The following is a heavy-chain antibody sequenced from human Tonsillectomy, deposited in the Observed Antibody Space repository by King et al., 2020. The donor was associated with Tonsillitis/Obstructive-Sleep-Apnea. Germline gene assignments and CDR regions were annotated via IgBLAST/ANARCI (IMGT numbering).Heavy chain of an antibody. J-gene: IGHJ3*02. CDR3: ARGGAVPAVYGAFDI. CDR1: GFTFDDYG. V-gene: IGHV3-20*01. CDR2: INWNGAST. Sequence: QLVQSGGGVVRPGGSLRLSCAASGFTFDDYGMSWVRQAPGKGLEWVSGINWNGASTGYADSVKGRFTISRDNAKNSLYLQMNSLRAEDTALYHCARGGAVPAVYGAFDIWGQGTMVTVSS. D-gene: IGHD2-2*01.